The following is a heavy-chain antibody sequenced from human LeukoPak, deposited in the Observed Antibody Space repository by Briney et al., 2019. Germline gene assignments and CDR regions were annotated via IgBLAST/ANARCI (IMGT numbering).Heavy chain of an antibody. Sequence: SETLSLTCTVSGRSINNSYWTWIRQAPGEGLEWIGYISNGGPTAYNPSLESRVTMSVDTSNNEFSLRLTSVTAADTAMYYCARVVRGAVTSNCFDPWGQGTLVTVSS. V-gene: IGHV4-59*01. CDR1: GRSINNSY. D-gene: IGHD4-17*01. J-gene: IGHJ5*02. CDR3: ARVVRGAVTSNCFDP. CDR2: ISNGGPT.